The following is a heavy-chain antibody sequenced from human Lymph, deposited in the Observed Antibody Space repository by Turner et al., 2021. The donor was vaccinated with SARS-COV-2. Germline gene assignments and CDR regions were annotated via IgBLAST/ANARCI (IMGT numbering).Heavy chain of an antibody. CDR1: GFTFDDYA. J-gene: IGHJ4*02. D-gene: IGHD5-12*01. CDR2: ISGDGGST. CDR3: AKEGLSGRRLQFVPYFAY. Sequence: EVQLVESGGGVVQTGGSLRLSCAAYGFTFDDYASHWVRQAPGKGLEWVSLISGDGGSTYYADSVKGRFTISRDDSKNSLYLQINSLRTEDTALYYCAKEGLSGRRLQFVPYFAYWGQGTLVSVSS. V-gene: IGHV3-43*02.